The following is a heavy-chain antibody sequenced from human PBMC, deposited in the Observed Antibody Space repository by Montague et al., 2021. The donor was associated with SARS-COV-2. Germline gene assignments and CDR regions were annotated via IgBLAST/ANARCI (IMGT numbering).Heavy chain of an antibody. Sequence: SETLSLTCGVSGGSISDNNWWSWVRRSPETGLEWIGEISLGGHTDYNPSLKSRVTISLDKSKNQFSLKLTSVTAADTAVYYCARDIWEPEVRSRGWFDPWGQGILVTVSS. D-gene: IGHD1-26*01. CDR3: ARDIWEPEVRSRGWFDP. CDR1: GGSISDNNW. J-gene: IGHJ5*02. V-gene: IGHV4-4*02. CDR2: ISLGGHT.